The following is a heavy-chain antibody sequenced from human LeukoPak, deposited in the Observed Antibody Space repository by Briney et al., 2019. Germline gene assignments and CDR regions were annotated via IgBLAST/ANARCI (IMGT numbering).Heavy chain of an antibody. CDR1: GFTFSDYW. J-gene: IGHJ3*02. Sequence: PGGSLRLSYAASGFTFSDYWMSWVRQAPGKGLEWVANINRDGGEKYHVDSVKGRFTISRDNAKSSLYLQMNSLRAEDTAVYYCARPLDTAMVADSFDIWGQGTMVTVSS. CDR2: INRDGGEK. D-gene: IGHD5-18*01. V-gene: IGHV3-7*01. CDR3: ARPLDTAMVADSFDI.